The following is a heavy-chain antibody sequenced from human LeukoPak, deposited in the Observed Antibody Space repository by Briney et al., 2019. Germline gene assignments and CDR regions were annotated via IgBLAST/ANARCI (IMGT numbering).Heavy chain of an antibody. CDR3: ARRAVSKHRSWFGELSTTLRMNWFDP. V-gene: IGHV4-39*01. CDR1: GGSISSSSYY. Sequence: PSETLSLTCTVSGGSISSSSYYWGWIRQPPGKGLEWIGSIYYSGSTYYNPSLKSRVTISVDTSKNQFSLKLSSVTAADTAVYYCARRAVSKHRSWFGELSTTLRMNWFDPWGQGTLVTVSS. CDR2: IYYSGST. J-gene: IGHJ5*02. D-gene: IGHD3-10*01.